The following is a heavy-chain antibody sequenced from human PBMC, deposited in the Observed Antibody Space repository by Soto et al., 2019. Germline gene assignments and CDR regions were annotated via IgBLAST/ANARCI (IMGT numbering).Heavy chain of an antibody. D-gene: IGHD5-12*01. J-gene: IGHJ6*01. CDR2: IRGFSPYT. CDR3: ARDRGYDAHDYYYNAMDV. CDR1: VFTFRTYT. Sequence: WGSLRVSCISSVFTFRTYTINWVRQAPGKGLEWVSGIRGFSPYTFYAESVKGRFTISRDNAKNSLYLQMNRLRAEDTAVYYCARDRGYDAHDYYYNAMDVWGQGTTVTVSS. V-gene: IGHV3-21*01.